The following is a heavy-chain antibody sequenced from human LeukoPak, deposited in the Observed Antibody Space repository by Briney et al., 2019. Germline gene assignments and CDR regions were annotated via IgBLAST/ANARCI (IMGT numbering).Heavy chain of an antibody. Sequence: PSEILSLTCSVSGDSISPYSWSWIRQPPGKGLEWIGYIYYSGNTNYNPSLKSRVTISVDTSKKQFSLTLNSVTAADTAVYYCARTAYCGGGACSTYYFDFWGQGTLVAVAS. CDR1: GDSISPYS. J-gene: IGHJ4*02. CDR2: IYYSGNT. CDR3: ARTAYCGGGACSTYYFDF. V-gene: IGHV4-59*01. D-gene: IGHD2-21*01.